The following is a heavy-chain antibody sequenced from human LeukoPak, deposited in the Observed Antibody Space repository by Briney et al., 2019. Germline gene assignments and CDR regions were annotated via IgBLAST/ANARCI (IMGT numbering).Heavy chain of an antibody. CDR2: ISGSGGST. J-gene: IGHJ4*02. D-gene: IGHD3-22*01. Sequence: GGSLRLSCAASGFTFSSFAMSWVRQAPGKGLEWVSAISGSGGSTYYADSVKGRFTISRDNSKNTLYLQMNSLRAEDTAVYYCAKDIMVENYYDISGYYPYWGQGTLVTVSS. CDR1: GFTFSSFA. V-gene: IGHV3-23*01. CDR3: AKDIMVENYYDISGYYPY.